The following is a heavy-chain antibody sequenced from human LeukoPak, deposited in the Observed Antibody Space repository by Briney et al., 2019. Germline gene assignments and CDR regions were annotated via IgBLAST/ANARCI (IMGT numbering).Heavy chain of an antibody. CDR3: ARGSSCWMDYYMDV. J-gene: IGHJ6*03. V-gene: IGHV4-39*07. CDR1: GGSISSSSYY. D-gene: IGHD6-13*01. CDR2: IYYSGST. Sequence: ASETLSLTCTVSGGSISSSSYYWGWIRQPPGKGLEWIGSIYYSGSTYYNPSLKSRVTISVDTSKNQFSLKLSSMTAADTAVYFCARGSSCWMDYYMDVWGKGTTVTVSS.